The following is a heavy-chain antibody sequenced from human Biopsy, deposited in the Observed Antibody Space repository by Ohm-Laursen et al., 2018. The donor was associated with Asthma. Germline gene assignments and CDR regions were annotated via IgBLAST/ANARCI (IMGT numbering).Heavy chain of an antibody. V-gene: IGHV3-7*01. J-gene: IGHJ3*01. CDR1: GFTFSSYG. Sequence: LSLTCAAPGFTFSSYGMHWVRQAPGKGLEWVANIKHDGSEKNHVDSLKGRFTISRDNAKNSLYLQMNSLRAEDTAVYYCTRREYSDSRISPLDLWGHGTMVTVSS. CDR3: TRREYSDSRISPLDL. CDR2: IKHDGSEK. D-gene: IGHD3-22*01.